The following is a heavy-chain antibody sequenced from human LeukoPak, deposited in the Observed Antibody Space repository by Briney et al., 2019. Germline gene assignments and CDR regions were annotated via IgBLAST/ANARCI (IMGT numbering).Heavy chain of an antibody. J-gene: IGHJ6*02. Sequence: GRSLILSCAASGFTFSSYAMHWVRQAPGKGLEWVAVISYDGSKKYYADSVKGRFTISRDNSKTTLYLQMNSLRAEDTAVYYCARGTVRGGPGYDYYYYYGMDVWGQGTTVTVSS. CDR2: ISYDGSKK. CDR3: ARGTVRGGPGYDYYYYYGMDV. D-gene: IGHD3-10*01. V-gene: IGHV3-30*04. CDR1: GFTFSSYA.